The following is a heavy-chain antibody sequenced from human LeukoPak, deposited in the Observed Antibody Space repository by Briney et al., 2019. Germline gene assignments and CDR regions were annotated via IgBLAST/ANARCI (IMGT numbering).Heavy chain of an antibody. Sequence: GASVRVSCKASGYTYTSYGISEVRQAAGQGLDWMGWFSAYNGNTNYAQKLQGRVTMTTDTSTSTAYMELRSLRSDDTAVYYCARDRPTYCGGDCYTYYFDYWGQGTLVTVSS. D-gene: IGHD2-21*02. J-gene: IGHJ4*02. V-gene: IGHV1-18*01. CDR2: FSAYNGNT. CDR1: GYTYTSYG. CDR3: ARDRPTYCGGDCYTYYFDY.